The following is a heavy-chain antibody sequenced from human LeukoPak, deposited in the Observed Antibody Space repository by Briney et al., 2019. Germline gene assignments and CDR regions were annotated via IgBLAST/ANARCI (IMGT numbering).Heavy chain of an antibody. D-gene: IGHD1-26*01. CDR3: AREGGSYGGDFDY. V-gene: IGHV4-59*01. CDR2: IFYNGST. CDR1: GGSFSSYC. Sequence: SETLCLTCTVSGGSFSSYCWSWIRQPPGKGLEWIGYIFYNGSTPYNPSPKSRVTLSLNTSKNHFSLKLASVTAADTAVYYCAREGGSYGGDFDYWGQGTLVTVSS. J-gene: IGHJ4*02.